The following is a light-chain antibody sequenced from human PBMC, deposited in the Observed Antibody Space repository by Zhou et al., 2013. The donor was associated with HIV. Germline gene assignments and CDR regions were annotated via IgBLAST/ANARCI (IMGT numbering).Light chain of an antibody. V-gene: IGKV3-20*01. J-gene: IGKJ1*01. Sequence: EIVLTQSPGTLSLSPGERATLSCWASQSISSNLAWYQQKPGQAPRLLIYGASSRATGIPDRFSGSGSGTDFTLTISRLEPEDFAVYYCQQWGTFGQGTKVEIK. CDR2: GAS. CDR1: QSISSN. CDR3: QQWGT.